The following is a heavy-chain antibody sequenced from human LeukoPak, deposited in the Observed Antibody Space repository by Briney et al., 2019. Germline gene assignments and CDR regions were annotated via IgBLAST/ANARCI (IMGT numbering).Heavy chain of an antibody. V-gene: IGHV3-23*01. D-gene: IGHD3-10*01. CDR1: GFTFSSYA. CDR3: AKAVPPYYGSGSYPDY. Sequence: GSLRLSCAASGFTFSSYAMSWVRQAPGKGLEWVSAISGSGGSTYYADSVKGRFTISRDNSKNTLYLQMDSLRAEDTAVYYCAKAVPPYYGSGSYPDYWGQGTLVTVSS. J-gene: IGHJ4*02. CDR2: ISGSGGST.